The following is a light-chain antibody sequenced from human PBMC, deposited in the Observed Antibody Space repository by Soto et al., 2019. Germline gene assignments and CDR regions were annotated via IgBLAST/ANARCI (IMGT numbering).Light chain of an antibody. CDR2: KAS. CDR1: QSINSW. V-gene: IGKV1-5*03. Sequence: DIQMTQSPSTLSASVGDRVTITCRASQSINSWLAWYLQKPGKAPKLLIYKASSLESGVPSRFSGSGSGTEFTLTISSLQPDDFATYYCQQYNSYPYTFGQGTKLEIK. CDR3: QQYNSYPYT. J-gene: IGKJ2*01.